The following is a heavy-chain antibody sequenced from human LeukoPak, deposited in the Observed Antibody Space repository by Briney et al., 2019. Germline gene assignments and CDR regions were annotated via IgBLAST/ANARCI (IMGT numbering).Heavy chain of an antibody. V-gene: IGHV3-21*04. CDR1: GFTFSSYS. CDR2: ISGSSSYI. J-gene: IGHJ4*02. Sequence: GGSLRLSCAASGFTFSSYSMNWVRQAPGKGLEWVSSISGSSSYIYYADSVKGRFTISKDNAKNSLYLQMNSLRAEDTAVYYCAKWVVVVPAATYYFDYWGQGTLVTVSS. D-gene: IGHD2-2*01. CDR3: AKWVVVVPAATYYFDY.